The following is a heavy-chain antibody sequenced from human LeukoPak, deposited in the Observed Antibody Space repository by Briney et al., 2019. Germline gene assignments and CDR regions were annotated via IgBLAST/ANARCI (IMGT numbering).Heavy chain of an antibody. Sequence: EASVKVSCKASGYTFTSYGISWVRQAPGQGLEWMGWISAYNGNTNYAQKLQGRVTMTTDTSTSTAYMELRSLRSDDTAVYYCARDLYGDYTYYYYYYGMDVWGQGTTVTVSS. CDR2: ISAYNGNT. CDR3: ARDLYGDYTYYYYYYGMDV. J-gene: IGHJ6*02. D-gene: IGHD4-17*01. V-gene: IGHV1-18*01. CDR1: GYTFTSYG.